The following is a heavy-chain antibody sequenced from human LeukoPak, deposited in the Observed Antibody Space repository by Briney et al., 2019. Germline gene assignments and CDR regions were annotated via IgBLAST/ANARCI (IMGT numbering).Heavy chain of an antibody. V-gene: IGHV3-23*01. D-gene: IGHD3-16*01. Sequence: QPGGSLRLSCAASGFTFSSYAMSWVRQAPGKGPEWVSAIGGRGGSTYYADSLGGRFTISRDNSQDMVYLQMNSLKVEDTATYYCGKEGGAWGQGTKVTVSS. CDR2: IGGRGGST. CDR1: GFTFSSYA. J-gene: IGHJ5*02. CDR3: GKEGGA.